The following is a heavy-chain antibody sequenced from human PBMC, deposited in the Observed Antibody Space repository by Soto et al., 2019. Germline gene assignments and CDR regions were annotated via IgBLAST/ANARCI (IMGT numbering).Heavy chain of an antibody. CDR3: ARDRITTRGDAFDL. V-gene: IGHV1-69*08. D-gene: IGHD3-3*01. Sequence: QVQLVQSGAEVRKPGSSVKVSCKAPGGTFSTYISSWVRQAPGQGLEWMGRIIPIPDITNYAQKFQGRVTVTADRSTSTAYMELTSLKSEDTAVYDCARDRITTRGDAFDLWGQGTMVTVSS. CDR1: GGTFSTYI. CDR2: IIPIPDIT. J-gene: IGHJ3*01.